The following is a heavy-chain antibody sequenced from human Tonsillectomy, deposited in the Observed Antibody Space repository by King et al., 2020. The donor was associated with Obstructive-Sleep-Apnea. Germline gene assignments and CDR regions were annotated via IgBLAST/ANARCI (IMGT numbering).Heavy chain of an antibody. D-gene: IGHD6-19*01. V-gene: IGHV3-11*06. Sequence: VQLVESGGGVVKPGGSLRLSCAASGFTFTDYDYYMSWIRQAPGKGLEWVAYISSTGTYIKYADSLKGRFTISRDNAANSVYLQMNSLRAVDTALYFCARESGDWLVDSWCQGTLVIVSS. CDR2: ISSTGTYI. CDR3: ARESGDWLVDS. CDR1: GFTFTDYDYY. J-gene: IGHJ4*02.